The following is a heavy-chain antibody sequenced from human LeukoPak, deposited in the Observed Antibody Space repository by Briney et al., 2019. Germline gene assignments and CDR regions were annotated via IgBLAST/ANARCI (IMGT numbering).Heavy chain of an antibody. CDR1: GGSISSGGYY. CDR3: ARAKAAAVDY. J-gene: IGHJ4*02. V-gene: IGHV4-31*03. CDR2: IYYSGST. Sequence: PSETLPLTCTVSGGSISSGGYYWSWIRQHPGKGLEWIGYIYYSGSTYYNPSLKSRVTISVDTSKNQFSLKLSSVTAADTAVYYCARAKAAAVDYWGQGTLVTVSS. D-gene: IGHD6-13*01.